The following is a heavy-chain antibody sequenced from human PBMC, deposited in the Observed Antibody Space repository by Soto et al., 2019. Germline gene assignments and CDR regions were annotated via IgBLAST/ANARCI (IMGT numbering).Heavy chain of an antibody. CDR2: ISGGGTTT. J-gene: IGHJ2*01. V-gene: IGHV3-23*01. CDR3: FFFQAEDGRRDL. Sequence: GKGLKWVSAISGGGTTTYYAYSVKGRFTISRDNSKITVYLQMNSLRAEDTAVFYFFFFQAEDGRRDL. D-gene: IGHD3-3*01.